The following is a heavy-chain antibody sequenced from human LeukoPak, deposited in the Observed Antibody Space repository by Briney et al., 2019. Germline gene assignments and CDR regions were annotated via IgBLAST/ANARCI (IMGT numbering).Heavy chain of an antibody. Sequence: GGSLRLSCVASGFTFSSYSMNWVRQPPGKGPEWVSYISNDDTTIYYADSVKGRFTISRDNAKNSLYLQMNSLRDEDTAVYYCARDMWAPKWYFDLWGRGTLVTVSS. CDR1: GFTFSSYS. CDR3: ARDMWAPKWYFDL. J-gene: IGHJ2*01. CDR2: ISNDDTTI. V-gene: IGHV3-48*02. D-gene: IGHD1-26*01.